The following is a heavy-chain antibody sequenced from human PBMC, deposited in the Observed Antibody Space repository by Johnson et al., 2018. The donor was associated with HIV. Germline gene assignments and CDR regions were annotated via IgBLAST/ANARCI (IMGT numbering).Heavy chain of an antibody. J-gene: IGHJ3*01. CDR1: GFTFSSYA. D-gene: IGHD1-26*01. CDR2: IKSETDDGTT. CDR3: TTEVMEWELQVGWTRAFEV. V-gene: IGHV3-15*02. Sequence: VQLVESGGALVQPGGSLRLSCAASGFTFSSYAMHWVRQAPGKGLEWVGRIKSETDDGTTDYAAPVKGRFTISRDDSKNTLYLQMNSLKTEDTAVYYCTTEVMEWELQVGWTRAFEVWGQGTMVIVST.